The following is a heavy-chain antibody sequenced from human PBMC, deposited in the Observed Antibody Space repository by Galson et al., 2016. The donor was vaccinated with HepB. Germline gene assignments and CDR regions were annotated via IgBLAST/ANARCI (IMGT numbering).Heavy chain of an antibody. J-gene: IGHJ4*02. CDR1: GLTFRFYR. Sequence: SLRLSCAVSGLTFRFYRMTWVRQAPGKGLEWVSSIPNDTSSSTHYADSVRGRFATSRDNAKNSLFLQMNNLRDEDTAVYYCATCLAPESEGGYFDYWSQGTLFTVSS. CDR3: ATCLAPESEGGYFDY. D-gene: IGHD1-14*01. V-gene: IGHV3-48*02. CDR2: IPNDTSSST.